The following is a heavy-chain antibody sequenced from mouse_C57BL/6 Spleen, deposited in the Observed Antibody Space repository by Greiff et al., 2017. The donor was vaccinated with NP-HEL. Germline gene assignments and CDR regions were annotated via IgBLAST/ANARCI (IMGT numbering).Heavy chain of an antibody. CDR2: INPGSGGT. Sequence: VQLVESGAELVRPGTSVTVSCKASGYAFTNYLIEWVKQRPGQGLEWIGVINPGSGGTNYNEKFKGKATLTADNSSSTAYMQLSSLTSEDSAVYFCASDDYFDYWGQGTTLTVSS. V-gene: IGHV1-54*01. J-gene: IGHJ2*01. CDR1: GYAFTNYL. CDR3: ASDDYFDY.